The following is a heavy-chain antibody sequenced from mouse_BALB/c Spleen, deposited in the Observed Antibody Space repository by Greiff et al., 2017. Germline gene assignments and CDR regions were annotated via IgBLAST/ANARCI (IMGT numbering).Heavy chain of an antibody. CDR3: TRSTTVVVDY. CDR1: GYTFTSYW. V-gene: IGHV1S22*01. CDR2: IYPGSVST. J-gene: IGHJ2*01. Sequence: LQQPGSELVRPGASVKLSCKASGYTFTSYWMHWVKQRPGQGLEWIGNIYPGSVSTNYDEKFKSKATLTVDTSSSTAYMQLSSLTSEDSAVYYCTRSTTVVVDYWGQGTTLTVSS. D-gene: IGHD1-1*01.